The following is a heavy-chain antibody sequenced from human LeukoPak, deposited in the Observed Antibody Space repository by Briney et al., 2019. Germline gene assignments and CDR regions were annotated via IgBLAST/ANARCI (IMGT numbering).Heavy chain of an antibody. CDR1: GFTFSSYA. CDR2: ISGSGGST. J-gene: IGHJ4*02. D-gene: IGHD3-22*01. CDR3: ASGNYYDSSGYYRAIGYFDY. Sequence: PGGSLRLSCAASGFTFSSYAMSWVRQAPGKGLEWVSAISGSGGSTYYADSVKGRFTISRDNSKNTLYLQMNSLRAEDTAVYYCASGNYYDSSGYYRAIGYFDYWGQGTLVTVSS. V-gene: IGHV3-23*01.